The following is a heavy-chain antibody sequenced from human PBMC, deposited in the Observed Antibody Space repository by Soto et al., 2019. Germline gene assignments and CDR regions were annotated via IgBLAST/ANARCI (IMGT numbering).Heavy chain of an antibody. CDR3: ARWLRVDGYDEGVDY. D-gene: IGHD5-12*01. V-gene: IGHV5-10-1*01. J-gene: IGHJ4*02. CDR1: GYSFTIYC. CDR2: IDPSDSYT. Sequence: PGESLKISCKGSGYSFTIYCISWVLQMPWKGLEWMGRIDPSDSYTNYSPSFQGHVTISADKSISTAYLQWSSLKASDTAMYYCARWLRVDGYDEGVDYWGQGTLVTVSS.